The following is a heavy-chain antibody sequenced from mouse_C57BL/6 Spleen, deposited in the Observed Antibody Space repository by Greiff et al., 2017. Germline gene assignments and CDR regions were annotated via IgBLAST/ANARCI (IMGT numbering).Heavy chain of an antibody. CDR1: GYSITSGYY. D-gene: IGHD1-1*01. CDR3: AREDYGSSCDY. V-gene: IGHV3-6*01. Sequence: EVQLQESGPGLVKPSQSLSLTCSVTGYSITSGYYWNWIRQFPGNKLEWMGYISYDGSNNYNPSLKNRISSTRDPSKNQFFLKLNSVTTEDTATYYCAREDYGSSCDYWGQGTTLTVSS. CDR2: ISYDGSN. J-gene: IGHJ2*01.